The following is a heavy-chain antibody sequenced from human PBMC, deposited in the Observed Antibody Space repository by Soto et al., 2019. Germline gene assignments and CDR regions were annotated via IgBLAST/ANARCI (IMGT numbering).Heavy chain of an antibody. CDR1: GGSISSGDYY. V-gene: IGHV4-30-4*01. J-gene: IGHJ4*02. Sequence: SETLSLTCTVSGGSISSGDYYWSWIRQPPGKGLEWIGYIYYSGSTYYNPSLKSRVTISVDTSKNQFSLKLSSVTAADTAVYYCARGREVATLLDYWGQGTLVTVS. CDR2: IYYSGST. D-gene: IGHD5-12*01. CDR3: ARGREVATLLDY.